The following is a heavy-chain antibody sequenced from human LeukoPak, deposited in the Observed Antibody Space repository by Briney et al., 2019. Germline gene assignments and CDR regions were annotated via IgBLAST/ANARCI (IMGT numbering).Heavy chain of an antibody. CDR3: AKDGLQGGRDY. J-gene: IGHJ4*02. V-gene: IGHV3-30*18. CDR2: ISYDGSNK. D-gene: IGHD4-11*01. Sequence: RGSLRLSCAASGFTFSSYGMHWVRQAPGKGLEWGAVISYDGSNKYYADSVKGRFTISRDNSKNTLYLQMNSLRAEDTAVYYCAKDGLQGGRDYWGQGTLVTVSS. CDR1: GFTFSSYG.